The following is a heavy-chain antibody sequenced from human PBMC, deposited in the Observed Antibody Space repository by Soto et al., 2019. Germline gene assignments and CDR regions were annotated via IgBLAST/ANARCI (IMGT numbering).Heavy chain of an antibody. CDR3: AKDRGYDFWSASPSDY. J-gene: IGHJ4*02. CDR1: GGSISSSSYY. CDR2: IYYSGSS. Sequence: SETLSLTCSVAGGSISSSSYYWGWIRQPPGKGLEWIGSIYYSGSSYYNPSLKSRVTISVDTSKNQFSLKLSSVTAADTAVYYCAKDRGYDFWSASPSDYWGQGTLVTVSS. D-gene: IGHD3-3*01. V-gene: IGHV4-39*02.